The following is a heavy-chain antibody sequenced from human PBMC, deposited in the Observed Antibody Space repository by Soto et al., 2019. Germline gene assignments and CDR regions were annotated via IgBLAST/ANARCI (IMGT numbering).Heavy chain of an antibody. CDR2: IIPIFGTA. CDR1: GGTFSSYA. J-gene: IGHJ3*02. D-gene: IGHD3-22*01. CDR3: ARGRKAMIVGLGPANDAFDI. V-gene: IGHV1-69*13. Sequence: SVKVSCKASGGTFSSYAISWVRQAPGQGLEWMGGIIPIFGTANYAQKFQGRVTITADESTSTAYMELSSLRSEDTAVYYCARGRKAMIVGLGPANDAFDIWGQGTMVTVSS.